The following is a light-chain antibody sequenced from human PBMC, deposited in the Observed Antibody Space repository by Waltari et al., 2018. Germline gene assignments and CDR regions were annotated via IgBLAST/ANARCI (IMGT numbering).Light chain of an antibody. J-gene: IGKJ2*01. Sequence: EIVLTQSPATLSLSPGERATLSCRASQSVSSYLAWYQQKPGQAPRLLIYDASNRATGIPARFSGSGSGTDFTLTISSPEPEDFAVYYCQQRSNWPPMYTFGQGTKLEIK. CDR3: QQRSNWPPMYT. CDR1: QSVSSY. CDR2: DAS. V-gene: IGKV3-11*01.